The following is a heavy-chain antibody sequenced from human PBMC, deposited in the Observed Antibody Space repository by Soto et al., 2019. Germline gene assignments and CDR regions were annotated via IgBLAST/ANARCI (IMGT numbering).Heavy chain of an antibody. D-gene: IGHD3-3*01. J-gene: IGHJ6*02. CDR1: VFNFSRHG. CDR2: MSYDGSYK. Sequence: QPGGSLRLSCAASVFNFSRHGMHLVRQAPGKGLEWVAVMSYDGSYKYYADSVKGRFTISRDNSKNTLYLQMNSLRPEDTAVYYCARLEQKVHYYSYGMEVLGQGTTVAVSS. CDR3: ARLEQKVHYYSYGMEV. V-gene: IGHV3-30*03.